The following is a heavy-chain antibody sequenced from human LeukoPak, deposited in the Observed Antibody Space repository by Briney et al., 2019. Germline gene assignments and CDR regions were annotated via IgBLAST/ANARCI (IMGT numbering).Heavy chain of an antibody. D-gene: IGHD5-24*01. CDR2: IKPDGSAK. CDR1: GFTFSSYW. CDR3: ARQTDRDAYNRY. Sequence: GGSLRLSCAASGFTFSSYWMSWVRQAPGKGLEWVANIKPDGSAKNYMDSVKGRFTISRDNAKNSLYLQMNSLRAEDTAMYYCARQTDRDAYNRYWGQGTLVTVSS. J-gene: IGHJ4*02. V-gene: IGHV3-7*05.